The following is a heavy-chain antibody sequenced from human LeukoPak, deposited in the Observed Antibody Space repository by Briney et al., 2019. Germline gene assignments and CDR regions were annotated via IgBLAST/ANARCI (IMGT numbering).Heavy chain of an antibody. D-gene: IGHD6-13*01. Sequence: QPGGSLRLSCAASGFTFSSYEMNWVRQAPGKGLEWVSYISSSGSTIYYADSVKGRFTISRDNAKNSLYLQMNSLRAEDTAVYYCARGGISSSLDQTDYWGQGTLVTVSS. J-gene: IGHJ4*02. CDR3: ARGGISSSLDQTDY. CDR1: GFTFSSYE. V-gene: IGHV3-48*03. CDR2: ISSSGSTI.